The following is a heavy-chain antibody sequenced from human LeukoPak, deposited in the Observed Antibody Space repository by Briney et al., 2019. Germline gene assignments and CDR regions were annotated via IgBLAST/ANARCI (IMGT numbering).Heavy chain of an antibody. J-gene: IGHJ5*02. V-gene: IGHV4-34*01. Sequence: SETLSLTCAVYGGSFSGYYWSWIRQPPGKGLEWIGEINHSGSTNYNPSLKSRVTISVDTSKNQFSLKLSSVTAADTAVYYCASRPPYDYVWGSYRNNWFDPWGQGTLVTVSS. CDR2: INHSGST. CDR1: GGSFSGYY. CDR3: ASRPPYDYVWGSYRNNWFDP. D-gene: IGHD3-16*02.